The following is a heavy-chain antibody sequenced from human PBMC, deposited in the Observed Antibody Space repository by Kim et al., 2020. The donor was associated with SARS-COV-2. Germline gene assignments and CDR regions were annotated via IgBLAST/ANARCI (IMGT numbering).Heavy chain of an antibody. CDR1: GGSISSSSYY. V-gene: IGHV4-39*01. D-gene: IGHD2-15*01. J-gene: IGHJ5*02. Sequence: SETLSLTCTVSGGSISSSSYYWGWIRQPPGKGLEWIGSIYYSGSTYYNPSLKSRVTISVDTSKNQFSLKLSSVTAADTAVYYCARHVMGPFVVVVAAMGSFDPWGQGTLVTVSS. CDR2: IYYSGST. CDR3: ARHVMGPFVVVVAAMGSFDP.